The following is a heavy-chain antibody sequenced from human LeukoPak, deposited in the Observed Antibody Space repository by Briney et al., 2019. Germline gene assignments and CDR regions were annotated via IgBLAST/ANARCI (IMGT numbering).Heavy chain of an antibody. CDR1: GFTFSNYG. CDR2: MWYDGTNK. J-gene: IGHJ5*02. V-gene: IGHV3-33*06. Sequence: PGRSLRLSCAASGFTFSNYGIHWVRQAPGKGLEWVAVMWYDGTNKYYADSVKGRFTISRDNSKNTLYLQMNSLRAEDTAVYYCAKDQVVSREVPPYNWFDPWGQGTLVTVSS. CDR3: AKDQVVSREVPPYNWFDP. D-gene: IGHD2-15*01.